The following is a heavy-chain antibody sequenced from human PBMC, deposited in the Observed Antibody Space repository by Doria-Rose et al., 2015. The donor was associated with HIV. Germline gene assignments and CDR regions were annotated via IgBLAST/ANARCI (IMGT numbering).Heavy chain of an antibody. CDR1: GVSLSSPGMG. CDR3: ARIKSSRWYHKYYFDF. V-gene: IGHV2-26*01. Sequence: SGPVLVKPTETLTLTYTVSGVSLSSPGMGVSWIRQPPGKALEWLANIFSDDERSYKTSLKSRLTISRGTSKSQVVLTMTDRDPVDTATYYCARIKSSRWYHKYYFDFWGQGTLVIVSA. J-gene: IGHJ4*02. D-gene: IGHD6-13*01. CDR2: IFSDDER.